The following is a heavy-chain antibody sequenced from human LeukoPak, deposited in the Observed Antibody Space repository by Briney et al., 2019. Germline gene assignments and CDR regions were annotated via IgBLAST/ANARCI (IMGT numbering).Heavy chain of an antibody. J-gene: IGHJ5*02. CDR1: GFTFSSYS. V-gene: IGHV3-21*04. Sequence: GGSLRLSCAASGFTFSSYSMNWVRQAPGKGLEWVSSISSSSSYIYYADSVKGRFTISRDNAKNSLYLQMNSLRAEDTALYYCAKDYGPQLPRTQNWFDPWGQGTLVTVSS. D-gene: IGHD2-2*01. CDR3: AKDYGPQLPRTQNWFDP. CDR2: ISSSSSYI.